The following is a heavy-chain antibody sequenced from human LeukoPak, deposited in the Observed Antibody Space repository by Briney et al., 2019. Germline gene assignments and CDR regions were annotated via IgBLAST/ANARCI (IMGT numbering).Heavy chain of an antibody. Sequence: ASVKVSCKASGYTFTGYYMHWVRQAPGQGLEWMGRINPNSGGTNYAQKFQGRVTMTRDTSISTAYMELSRLRSDDTAVYYCARCGFWSGYYSGDYFDYWGQGTLVTVSS. V-gene: IGHV1-2*06. D-gene: IGHD3-3*01. J-gene: IGHJ4*02. CDR3: ARCGFWSGYYSGDYFDY. CDR2: INPNSGGT. CDR1: GYTFTGYY.